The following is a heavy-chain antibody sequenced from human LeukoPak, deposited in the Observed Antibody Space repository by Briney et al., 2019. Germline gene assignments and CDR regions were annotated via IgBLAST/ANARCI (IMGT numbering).Heavy chain of an antibody. CDR1: GFTFSDYG. CDR3: AKVFEVRGARRPKDY. J-gene: IGHJ4*02. D-gene: IGHD3-10*01. CDR2: ISYDGGNK. Sequence: PGRSLRLSCAASGFTFSDYGMHWVRQAPDKGLEWVALISYDGGNKFYADSVRDRFTISRDNSKNTLFLQMNSLRIEDTAVYYCAKVFEVRGARRPKDYWGQGTLVIVSS. V-gene: IGHV3-30*18.